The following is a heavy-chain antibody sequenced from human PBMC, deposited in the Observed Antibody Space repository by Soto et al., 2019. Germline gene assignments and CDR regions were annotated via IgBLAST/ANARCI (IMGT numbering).Heavy chain of an antibody. CDR2: ISYDGSNK. D-gene: IGHD6-19*01. V-gene: IGHV3-30*18. J-gene: IGHJ1*01. CDR1: GFTFSSYG. CDR3: AKATGQWPARGYFQH. Sequence: QVQLVESGGGVVQPGRSLRLSCAASGFTFSSYGMHWVRQAPGKGLEWVAVISYDGSNKYYADSVKGRFTISRDNSKNTLYLQMNSLRAEDTAVYYCAKATGQWPARGYFQHWGQGTLVTVSS.